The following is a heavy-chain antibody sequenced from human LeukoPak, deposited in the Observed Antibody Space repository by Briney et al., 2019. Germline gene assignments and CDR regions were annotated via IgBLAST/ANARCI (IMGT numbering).Heavy chain of an antibody. D-gene: IGHD6-13*01. J-gene: IGHJ4*02. CDR1: GGSISSSSYY. V-gene: IGHV4-39*01. Sequence: PSETLSLTCTVSGGSISSSSYYWGWIRQPPGKGLEWIGSIYYSGSTYYNPSLKSRVTISVDTSKNQFSLKLSSVTAADTAVYYCAARSSSWFFVDYWGQGTLVTVSS. CDR3: AARSSSWFFVDY. CDR2: IYYSGST.